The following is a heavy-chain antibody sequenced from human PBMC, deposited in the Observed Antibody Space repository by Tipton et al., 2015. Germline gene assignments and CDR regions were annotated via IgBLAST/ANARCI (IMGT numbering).Heavy chain of an antibody. V-gene: IGHV4-61*01. J-gene: IGHJ4*02. Sequence: TLSLTCTVSGGSVTSGSYYWNWIRQPPGQGLEWIGYSYYNGDTSYNPPLRSRITISVDTSKNQFSLRLSSVTAADTAVYYCARRRGYSYGRYFDYWGQGTLVTVSS. CDR3: ARRRGYSYGRYFDY. CDR2: SYYNGDT. D-gene: IGHD5-18*01. CDR1: GGSVTSGSYY.